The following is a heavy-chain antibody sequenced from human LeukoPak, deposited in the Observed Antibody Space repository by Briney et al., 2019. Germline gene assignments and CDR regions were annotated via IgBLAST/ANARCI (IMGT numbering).Heavy chain of an antibody. CDR1: GGSISSGDYY. V-gene: IGHV4-30-4*01. Sequence: SSETLSLTCTVSGGSISSGDYYWSWIRQPPGKGLEWIGYIYYSGSTYYNPSLKSRVTISVDTSKNQFSLKLSSVTAADTAVYYCARGAMVRGVIPPFDYWGQGTLVTVSS. D-gene: IGHD3-10*01. CDR3: ARGAMVRGVIPPFDY. CDR2: IYYSGST. J-gene: IGHJ4*02.